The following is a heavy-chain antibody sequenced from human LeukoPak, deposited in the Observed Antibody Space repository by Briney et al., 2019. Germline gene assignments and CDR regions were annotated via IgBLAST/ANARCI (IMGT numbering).Heavy chain of an antibody. V-gene: IGHV3-30*02. J-gene: IGHJ4*02. Sequence: GGPLRLSCAASGLTFRSYGMHWVRQAPGKGLEWVAFIRYDGTNKYQADSVKGRFTISRDNSKNTLNLQMNSLRAEDTAVYYCAKDRDYSNFVHYFFDYWGQGTLVTVSS. D-gene: IGHD4-11*01. CDR2: IRYDGTNK. CDR1: GLTFRSYG. CDR3: AKDRDYSNFVHYFFDY.